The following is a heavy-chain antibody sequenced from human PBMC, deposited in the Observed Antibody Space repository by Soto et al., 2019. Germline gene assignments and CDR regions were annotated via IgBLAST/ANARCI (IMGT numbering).Heavy chain of an antibody. J-gene: IGHJ6*04. CDR3: AKFLQLRVMDV. V-gene: IGHV3-9*01. D-gene: IGHD2-2*01. CDR2: ISWNSGSI. Sequence: GGSLRLSCAASGFTFDDYAMHWVRQAPGKGLEWVSGISWNSGSIGYADSVKGRFTISRDNAKNSLYLQMNSLRPEDTALYYCAKFLQLRVMDVWGKGTTVTVSS. CDR1: GFTFDDYA.